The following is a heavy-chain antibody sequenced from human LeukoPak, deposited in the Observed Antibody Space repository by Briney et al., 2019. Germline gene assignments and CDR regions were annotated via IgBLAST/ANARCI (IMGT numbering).Heavy chain of an antibody. V-gene: IGHV4-59*01. D-gene: IGHD5-18*01. CDR2: IYYSGST. Sequence: SETLSLTCTVSGGSISSYYWSWIRQPPGKGLEWIGYIYYSGSTNYNPSLKSRVTISVDTSKNQFSLKLSSVTAADTAVYYCARSNVGYGSLPYYFDYWGQGTLVTVSS. CDR3: ARSNVGYGSLPYYFDY. J-gene: IGHJ4*02. CDR1: GGSISSYY.